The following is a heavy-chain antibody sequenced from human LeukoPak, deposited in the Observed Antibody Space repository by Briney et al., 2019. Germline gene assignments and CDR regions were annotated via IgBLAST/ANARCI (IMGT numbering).Heavy chain of an antibody. CDR2: IYYSGST. CDR1: GGSVSSSSYY. D-gene: IGHD3-3*01. CDR3: ARVAMEWKKYYYGMDV. V-gene: IGHV4-61*01. J-gene: IGHJ6*02. Sequence: KPSETLSLTCTVSGGSVSSSSYYWSWIRQPPGKGLEWIGYIYYSGSTNYNPSLKSRVTISVDTSKNQFSLKLSSVTAADTAVYYCARVAMEWKKYYYGMDVWGQGTTVTVSS.